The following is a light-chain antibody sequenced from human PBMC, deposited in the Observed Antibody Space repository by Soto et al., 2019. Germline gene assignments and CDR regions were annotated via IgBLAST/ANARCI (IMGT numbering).Light chain of an antibody. CDR3: CSYAGSTTYVV. J-gene: IGLJ2*01. Sequence: QSALTQPASVSGSPGQSITISCIGTSNDVGSYSLVSWYQQHPGKAPKLMIYEVSKRPSGVSNRFSGSKSGNTASLTISGLQAEDEADYYCCSYAGSTTYVVFGGGTKLTVL. CDR1: SNDVGSYSL. CDR2: EVS. V-gene: IGLV2-23*02.